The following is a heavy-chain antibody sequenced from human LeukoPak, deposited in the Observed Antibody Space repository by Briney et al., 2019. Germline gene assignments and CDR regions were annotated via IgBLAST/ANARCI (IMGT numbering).Heavy chain of an antibody. CDR2: ISGSGGST. CDR3: AKAVVGGYYDSSGYYQEHYYYGMDV. CDR1: GFTSSSYA. D-gene: IGHD3-22*01. Sequence: GGSLRLSCAASGFTSSSYAMSWVRQAPGKGLEWVSAISGSGGSTYYADSVKGRFTISRDNSKNTLYLQMNSLRAEDTAVYYCAKAVVGGYYDSSGYYQEHYYYGMDVWGQGTTVTVSS. J-gene: IGHJ6*02. V-gene: IGHV3-23*01.